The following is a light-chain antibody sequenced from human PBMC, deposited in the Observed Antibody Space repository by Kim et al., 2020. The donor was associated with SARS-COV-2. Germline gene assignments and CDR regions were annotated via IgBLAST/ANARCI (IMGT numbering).Light chain of an antibody. J-gene: IGLJ2*01. CDR3: TSYAASNLMV. CDR2: EVF. Sequence: GQSVTISCTGTSNDVGGYDFVSWYQQHPGEAPKLIIYEVFKRPSGVPDRFSGSKSGNTASLTVSGLQAEDEADYYCTSYAASNLMVFGVGTQLTVL. CDR1: SNDVGGYDF. V-gene: IGLV2-8*01.